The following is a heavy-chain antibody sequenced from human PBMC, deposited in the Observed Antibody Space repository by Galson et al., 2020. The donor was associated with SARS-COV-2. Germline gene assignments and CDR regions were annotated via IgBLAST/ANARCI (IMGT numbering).Heavy chain of an antibody. J-gene: IGHJ5*02. CDR1: GYTFTNYG. CDR3: ARVFGVDWLSTGDKVPGSYNWFDP. V-gene: IGHV1-18*01. CDR2: ISAYSGNT. D-gene: IGHD3-9*01. Sequence: ASVKVSCKASGYTFTNYGISWVRQAPGQGLEWMGWISAYSGNTNYAQNLQGRVTMTTDRSTTTAYMELRSLISDDTAVYYCARVFGVDWLSTGDKVPGSYNWFDPWGQGTLVTVSS.